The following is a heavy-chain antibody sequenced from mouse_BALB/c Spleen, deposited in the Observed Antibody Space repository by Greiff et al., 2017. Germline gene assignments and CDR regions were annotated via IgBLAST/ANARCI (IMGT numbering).Heavy chain of an antibody. CDR3: AGHGYDSFDY. CDR2: ISYSGST. D-gene: IGHD2-14*01. CDR1: GYSITSDYV. V-gene: IGHV3-2*02. J-gene: IGHJ2*01. Sequence: EVQLLESGPGLVKPSQSLSLTCTVSGYSITSDYVWYWIRQLPGNQLGWMGIISYSGSTSYNPSLKSLITITRDTSKNQFFLQLNSLTTEDTATYYYAGHGYDSFDYWGQGTTLTVSS.